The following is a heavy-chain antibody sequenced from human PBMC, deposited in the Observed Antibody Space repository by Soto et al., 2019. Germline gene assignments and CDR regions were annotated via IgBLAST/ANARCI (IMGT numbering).Heavy chain of an antibody. CDR3: AGVGPETRPDY. Sequence: SETLSLTCTVSGGSISSSSYYWGWIRQPPGKGLEWIGSIYYSGSTYYNPSLKSRVTISVDTSKNQFSLKLSSVTAADTAVYYCAGVGPETRPDYWGQGTLVTVPS. D-gene: IGHD4-17*01. CDR2: IYYSGST. J-gene: IGHJ4*02. V-gene: IGHV4-39*01. CDR1: GGSISSSSYY.